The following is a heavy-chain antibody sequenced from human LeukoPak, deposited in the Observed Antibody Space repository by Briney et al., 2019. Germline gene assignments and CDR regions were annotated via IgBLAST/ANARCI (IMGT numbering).Heavy chain of an antibody. Sequence: SETLSLTRDVYSGSFGGYYWSWIRQPPGKGLEWIGEINHSGSTSYNPSLKSRVSISVDASKNQFSLKLSSVTAADTAVYYCARSLERNYDRSGYSVWDQGTTVTVSS. CDR2: INHSGST. CDR1: SGSFGGYY. V-gene: IGHV4-34*01. J-gene: IGHJ6*02. D-gene: IGHD3-22*01. CDR3: ARSLERNYDRSGYSV.